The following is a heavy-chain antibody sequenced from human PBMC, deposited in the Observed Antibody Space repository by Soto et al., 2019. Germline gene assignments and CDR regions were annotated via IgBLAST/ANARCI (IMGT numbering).Heavy chain of an antibody. CDR3: ARDSVLRYFDWLFDAFDI. Sequence: GKGWEWVSSISSSSSTIFYADSVKGRFTISRDNAKNSLYLQMNSLRAEDTAVYYCARDSVLRYFDWLFDAFDIWGQGTMVTVSS. V-gene: IGHV3-48*01. CDR2: ISSSSSTI. D-gene: IGHD3-9*01. J-gene: IGHJ3*02.